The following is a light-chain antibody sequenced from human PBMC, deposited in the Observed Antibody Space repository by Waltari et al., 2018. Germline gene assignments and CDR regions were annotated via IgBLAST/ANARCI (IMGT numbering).Light chain of an antibody. J-gene: IGKJ2*01. CDR1: QNLNTW. Sequence: DIQMTQSPSTLSHSVGDRVTIHCRARQNLNTWLAWYQHKPGKAPKLLIYEASTLEGGVPSRFSGSGSGTHFTLTISSLQPDDFGTYYCQQYKTFYSFGQGTKL. CDR3: QQYKTFYS. CDR2: EAS. V-gene: IGKV1-5*03.